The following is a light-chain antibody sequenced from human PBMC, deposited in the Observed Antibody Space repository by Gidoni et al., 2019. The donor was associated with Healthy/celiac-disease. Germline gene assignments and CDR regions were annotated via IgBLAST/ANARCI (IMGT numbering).Light chain of an antibody. Sequence: SVLSQPPSASGTPRQRVTISCSGSSSNIGSNTVNWYQQPPGTAPKLLIYSNNQRPSGVPDRFSGSKSGTSASLAISGLQSEDEADYYCAAWDDSLNGYWVFGGGTKLTVL. CDR3: AAWDDSLNGYWV. CDR2: SNN. CDR1: SSNIGSNT. J-gene: IGLJ3*02. V-gene: IGLV1-44*01.